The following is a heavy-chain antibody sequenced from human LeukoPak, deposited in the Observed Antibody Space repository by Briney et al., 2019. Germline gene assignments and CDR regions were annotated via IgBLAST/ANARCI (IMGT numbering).Heavy chain of an antibody. CDR1: GFTLSNSW. CDR3: GGWGVNAGLDS. CDR2: INPSGSDK. D-gene: IGHD3-10*01. J-gene: IGHJ5*01. V-gene: IGHV3-7*01. Sequence: GGSLRLSCAGSGFTLSNSWMGWVRQAPGKGLEWVANINPSGSDKYYVDSAEGRFTVSRDNAKNSVYLQMNSLRVEDTGIYYCGGWGVNAGLDSWGQGTLVSVSA.